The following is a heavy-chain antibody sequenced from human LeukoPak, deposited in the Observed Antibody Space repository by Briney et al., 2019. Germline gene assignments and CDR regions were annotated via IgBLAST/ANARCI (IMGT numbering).Heavy chain of an antibody. Sequence: ASVTLSFTSTVYTFVDYYLYWVRQAPGQGLEWMGWLNPRSGATNYAQKFQARVTMTRDTSINTAYMELSRLRSDDTAVYYCARDHRRGSTGYDMPADWGQGTLVTVSS. CDR1: VYTFVDYY. V-gene: IGHV1-2*02. CDR2: LNPRSGAT. J-gene: IGHJ4*02. D-gene: IGHD5-12*01. CDR3: ARDHRRGSTGYDMPAD.